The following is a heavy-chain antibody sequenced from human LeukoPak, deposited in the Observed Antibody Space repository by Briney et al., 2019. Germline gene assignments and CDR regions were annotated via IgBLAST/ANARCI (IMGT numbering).Heavy chain of an antibody. CDR3: GSGGRYSGSYSVVDY. CDR1: GFTFSSYA. V-gene: IGHV3-23*03. D-gene: IGHD1-26*01. Sequence: GGSLRLSCAASGFTFSSYAMSWVRQAPGRGLEWVSVIYSGGSTYYAESVKGRFTVSRDSSKNTLYLQMNSLRAEDTAVYYCGSGGRYSGSYSVVDYWGQGTLVTVSS. J-gene: IGHJ4*02. CDR2: IYSGGST.